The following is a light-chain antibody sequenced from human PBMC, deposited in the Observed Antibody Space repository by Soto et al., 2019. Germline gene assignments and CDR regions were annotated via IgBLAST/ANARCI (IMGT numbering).Light chain of an antibody. Sequence: EIVLTQSPGTLSLSPGERATLSCRASQSVRSNYLAWYQQKPGQAPRLLIYGASSRATVIPDRFIGTGSGTNFTLTISRLEPEDFAVYYCQQYGGSPYTFGQGTKLEIK. J-gene: IGKJ2*01. CDR1: QSVRSNY. CDR2: GAS. CDR3: QQYGGSPYT. V-gene: IGKV3-20*01.